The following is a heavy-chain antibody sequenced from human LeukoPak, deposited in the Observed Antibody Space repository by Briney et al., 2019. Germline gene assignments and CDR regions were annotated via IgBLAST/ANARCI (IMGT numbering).Heavy chain of an antibody. CDR3: ARLYYYGSISWFDP. CDR2: IYYSGST. CDR1: GGSVSSGSYY. D-gene: IGHD3-10*01. J-gene: IGHJ5*02. V-gene: IGHV4-39*07. Sequence: SETLSLTCTVSGGSVSSGSYYWGWIRQPPGKGLEWIGNIYYSGSTYYNPSLKSRVTISVDTSKNQFSLKLSSVTAADTAVYYCARLYYYGSISWFDPWGQGTLVTVSS.